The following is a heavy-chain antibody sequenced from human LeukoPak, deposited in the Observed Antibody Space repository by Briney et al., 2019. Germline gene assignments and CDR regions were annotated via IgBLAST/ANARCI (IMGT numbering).Heavy chain of an antibody. CDR1: GFTVSSNY. V-gene: IGHV3-66*04. Sequence: GGSLRLSCAASGFTVSSNYMSWVRQAPGKGLEWVSVIYSGGSTYYADSVKGRFTISRDNSKNMLYLQMNSLRAEDTAVYYCARLAYYYGSGSSYYLDYWGQGTLVTVSS. D-gene: IGHD3-10*01. CDR3: ARLAYYYGSGSSYYLDY. CDR2: IYSGGST. J-gene: IGHJ4*02.